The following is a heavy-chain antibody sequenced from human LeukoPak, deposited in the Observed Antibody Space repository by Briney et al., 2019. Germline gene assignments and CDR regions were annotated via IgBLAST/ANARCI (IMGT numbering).Heavy chain of an antibody. D-gene: IGHD2-2*01. CDR1: GYSFSSYW. Sequence: GESLKISCKGSGYSFSSYWIAWGRQMPGKGLEWRGVIYPRDSRTTYSPSFQDQVTISADKSISTAYLQWTSLKASDTAMYYCARHLSDITSSPNYWGPGTLVTVSS. CDR2: IYPRDSRT. J-gene: IGHJ4*02. V-gene: IGHV5-51*01. CDR3: ARHLSDITSSPNY.